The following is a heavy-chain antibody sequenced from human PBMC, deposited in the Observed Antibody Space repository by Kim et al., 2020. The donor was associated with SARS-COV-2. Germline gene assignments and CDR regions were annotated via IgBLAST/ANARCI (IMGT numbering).Heavy chain of an antibody. Sequence: SLKRRVTISGDTSKNQFSLKLSSVTAADTAVYYCAREPARYDILTGYSPNWGQGTLVTVSS. CDR3: AREPARYDILTGYSPN. V-gene: IGHV4-34*13. D-gene: IGHD3-9*01. J-gene: IGHJ4*02.